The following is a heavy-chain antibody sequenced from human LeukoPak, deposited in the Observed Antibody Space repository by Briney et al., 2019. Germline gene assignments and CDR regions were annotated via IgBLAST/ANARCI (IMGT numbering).Heavy chain of an antibody. J-gene: IGHJ4*02. CDR1: GYTFTSYG. CDR3: ARGRGSTSRY. Sequence: ASVKVSCKASGYTFTSYGMTWVRQAPGQGLEWMGWISTYNGDTNYAQSLQGRVTMTTDTSTSTAYMELRSLRSDDTAIYYCARGRGSTSRYWGQGTLVTVSS. D-gene: IGHD5-12*01. V-gene: IGHV1-18*01. CDR2: ISTYNGDT.